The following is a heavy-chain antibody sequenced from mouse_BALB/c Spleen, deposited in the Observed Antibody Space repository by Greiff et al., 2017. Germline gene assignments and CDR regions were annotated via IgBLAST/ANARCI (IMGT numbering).Heavy chain of an antibody. V-gene: IGHV3-2*02. CDR3: ARGASGDY. CDR1: GYSITSDYA. J-gene: IGHJ2*01. D-gene: IGHD3-1*01. CDR2: ISYSGST. Sequence: EVQLQQSGPGLVKPSQSLSLTCTVTGYSITSDYAWNWIRQFPGNKLEWMGYISYSGSTSYNPSLKSRISITRDTSKNQFFLQLNSVTTEDTATYYCARGASGDYWGQGTTLTVSS.